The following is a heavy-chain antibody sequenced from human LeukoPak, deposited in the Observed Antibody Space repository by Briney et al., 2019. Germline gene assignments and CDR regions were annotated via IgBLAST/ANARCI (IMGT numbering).Heavy chain of an antibody. CDR1: GGSISSSSYY. D-gene: IGHD5-24*01. CDR2: IYYSGST. J-gene: IGHJ5*02. Sequence: PSETLSLTCTVSGGSISSSSYYWGWIRQPPGKGLEWIVNIYYSGSTYYNPSLKSRVTISVDTSKNQFSLKLSSVTAADTAVYYCARGQQWSSSRGLATRSGNWFDPWGQGTLVTVSS. V-gene: IGHV4-39*01. CDR3: ARGQQWSSSRGLATRSGNWFDP.